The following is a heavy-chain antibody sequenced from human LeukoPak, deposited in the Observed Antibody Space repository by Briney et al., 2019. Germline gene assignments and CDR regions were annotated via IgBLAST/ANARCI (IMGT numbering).Heavy chain of an antibody. CDR1: GHTFTAYH. D-gene: IGHD3-22*01. CDR3: ARNYYDSTGYYGDGAFDI. Sequence: ASVKVSCKASGHTFTAYHMHWVRQAPGQGLEWMGWINPNSGGTNYAQKFQGRVTMTRDTSTSTAYMELSRLRSDDTAVYYCARNYYDSTGYYGDGAFDIWGQGTMVTVSS. J-gene: IGHJ3*02. CDR2: INPNSGGT. V-gene: IGHV1-2*02.